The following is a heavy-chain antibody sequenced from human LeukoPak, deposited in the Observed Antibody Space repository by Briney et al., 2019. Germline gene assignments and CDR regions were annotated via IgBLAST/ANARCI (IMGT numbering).Heavy chain of an antibody. V-gene: IGHV3-9*01. CDR3: AKDSYYDILTGYSGGMDV. D-gene: IGHD3-9*01. CDR2: ISWNSGSI. CDR1: GITVNTNY. Sequence: GGSLRLSCAASGITVNTNYMSWVRQAPGKGLEWVSGISWNSGSIGYADSVKGRFTISRDNAKNSLYLQMNSLRAEDTALYYCAKDSYYDILTGYSGGMDVWGQGTTVTVSS. J-gene: IGHJ6*02.